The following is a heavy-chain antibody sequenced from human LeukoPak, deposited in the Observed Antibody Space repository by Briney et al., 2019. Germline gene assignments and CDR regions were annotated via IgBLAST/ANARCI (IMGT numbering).Heavy chain of an antibody. J-gene: IGHJ6*02. D-gene: IGHD1-1*01. CDR1: GFTFDDYA. V-gene: IGHV3-9*01. Sequence: GRSLRLSCAASGFTFDDYAMHWVRQAPGKGLEWVSGISWNSGSIGYADSVKGRFTISRDNAKNSLYLQMNSLRAEDTALYYCAKAAGTRYYYYGMDVWGQGTTVTVSS. CDR2: ISWNSGSI. CDR3: AKAAGTRYYYYGMDV.